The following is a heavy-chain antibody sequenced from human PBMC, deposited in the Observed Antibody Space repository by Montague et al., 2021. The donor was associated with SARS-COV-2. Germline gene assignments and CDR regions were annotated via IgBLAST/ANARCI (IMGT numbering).Heavy chain of an antibody. J-gene: IGHJ2*01. CDR2: ISYDGSNK. CDR1: GFTFSSYG. V-gene: IGHV3-30*18. D-gene: IGHD3-10*01. Sequence: SLRLSCAASGFTFSSYGMHLFRQAPGKGLEWVAVISYDGSNKYYADSVKGRFTISRDNSKNTLYLQMNSLRAEDTAVYYCSKQYYYGSGSYSSVVPEYFDLWGRGTLVTVSS. CDR3: SKQYYYGSGSYSSVVPEYFDL.